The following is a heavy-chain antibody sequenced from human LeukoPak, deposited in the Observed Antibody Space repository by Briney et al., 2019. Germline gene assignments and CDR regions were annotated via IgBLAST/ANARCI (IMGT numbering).Heavy chain of an antibody. CDR1: GGSISSYY. CDR2: IYTSGST. J-gene: IGHJ4*02. D-gene: IGHD3-10*02. V-gene: IGHV4-4*07. Sequence: PSETLSLTCTVSGGSISSYYWSWIRQPVGKGLEWIGRIYTSGSTNYNPSHKSRVTMSVDTSKNQFSLKLSSVNAADTAVYYCARESRDYYVRYFDYWGQGTLVTVSS. CDR3: ARESRDYYVRYFDY.